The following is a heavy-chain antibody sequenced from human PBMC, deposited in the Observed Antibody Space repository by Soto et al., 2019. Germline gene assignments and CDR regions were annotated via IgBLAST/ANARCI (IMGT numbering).Heavy chain of an antibody. V-gene: IGHV1-69*02. CDR3: ACGGYCGGDCYSDY. J-gene: IGHJ4*02. CDR1: GGTFSSYT. CDR2: IIPILGIA. Sequence: QVQLVQSGAEVKKPGSSVKVSCKASGGTFSSYTISWVRQAPGQGLEWMGRIIPILGIANYAQKFQGRVPIAADKSTSTAYMELSSLRSEDTAVYYCACGGYCGGDCYSDYWGQGTLVTVSS. D-gene: IGHD2-21*02.